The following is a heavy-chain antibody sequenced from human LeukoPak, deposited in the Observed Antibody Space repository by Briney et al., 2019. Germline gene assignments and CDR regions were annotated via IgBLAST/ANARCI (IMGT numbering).Heavy chain of an antibody. Sequence: GGSLRLSCAASGFTFSSSSMNWVRQAPGKGLEWVSSISSGSSYIYYADPLKGRFTVSRDNAKNSLYLQMNSLRAEDTAVYYCARRSAMVDYYYMDVWGKGTTVTVSS. CDR2: ISSGSSYI. D-gene: IGHD5-18*01. J-gene: IGHJ6*03. CDR3: ARRSAMVDYYYMDV. V-gene: IGHV3-21*01. CDR1: GFTFSSSS.